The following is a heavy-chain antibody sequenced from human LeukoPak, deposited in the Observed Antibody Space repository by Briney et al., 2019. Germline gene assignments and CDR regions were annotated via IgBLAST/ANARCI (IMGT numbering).Heavy chain of an antibody. CDR3: ARGLRGSPAFDY. Sequence: ASVKVSCKASGYTFTGYSVHWVRQAPGHGLEWMGGINPNSGGTNYAQKFQGRVTMSRDTSISTAYRELSRLRSDDTAVYYCARGLRGSPAFDYWGQGTLVTVSS. J-gene: IGHJ4*02. CDR1: GYTFTGYS. V-gene: IGHV1-2*02. CDR2: INPNSGGT. D-gene: IGHD5-12*01.